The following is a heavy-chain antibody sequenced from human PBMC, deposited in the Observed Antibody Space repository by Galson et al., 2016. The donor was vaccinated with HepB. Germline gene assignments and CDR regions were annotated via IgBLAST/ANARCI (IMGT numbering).Heavy chain of an antibody. Sequence: SLRLSCAASGFAFSSYAMSWVRQAPGTGLEWVSAISGSGGSTYYADSVKGRFTISRDNSKNTLYLQMNSLRAEDTAVYYCAKSQPGYSSGWYTLPIDAFDIWGQGTMVTVSS. CDR3: AKSQPGYSSGWYTLPIDAFDI. J-gene: IGHJ3*02. V-gene: IGHV3-23*01. CDR1: GFAFSSYA. D-gene: IGHD6-19*01. CDR2: ISGSGGST.